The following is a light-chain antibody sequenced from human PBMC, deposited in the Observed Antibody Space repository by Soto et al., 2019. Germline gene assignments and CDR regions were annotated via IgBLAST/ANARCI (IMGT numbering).Light chain of an antibody. J-gene: IGKJ1*01. CDR3: QQSYSSPPT. CDR2: GAS. V-gene: IGKV3-11*01. Sequence: EVVLTQSPATLSLSPGERATLSCRASENVRTFVDWYQQKPGQAPRLLIHGASNRATGIPDRFSGSGSGTDFTLTISNLEPENFATYYCQQSYSSPPTFGQGTKVEIK. CDR1: ENVRTF.